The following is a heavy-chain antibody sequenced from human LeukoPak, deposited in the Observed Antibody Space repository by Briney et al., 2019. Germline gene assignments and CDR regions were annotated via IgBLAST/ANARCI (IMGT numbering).Heavy chain of an antibody. J-gene: IGHJ4*02. CDR3: ARAKFPGGNLPDREFDY. CDR1: GYTFTGYY. CDR2: INPNSGGT. D-gene: IGHD4-23*01. V-gene: IGHV1-2*04. Sequence: ASVKVSCKASGYTFTGYYMHWVRQAPGQGLEWMGWINPNSGGTNYAQKFQGWVTMTRDTSISTAYMELSRLRSDDTAVYYCARAKFPGGNLPDREFDYWGQGTLVTVSS.